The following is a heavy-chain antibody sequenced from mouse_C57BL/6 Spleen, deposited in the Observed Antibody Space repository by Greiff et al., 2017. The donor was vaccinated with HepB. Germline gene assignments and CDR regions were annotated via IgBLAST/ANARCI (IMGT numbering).Heavy chain of an antibody. CDR1: GFTFSSYA. J-gene: IGHJ4*01. V-gene: IGHV5-4*03. D-gene: IGHD2-3*01. CDR3: ARVDDGYYVDYAMDY. CDR2: ISDGGSYT. Sequence: EVKVEESGGGLVKPGGSLKLSCAASGFTFSSYAMSWVRQTPEKRLEWVATISDGGSYTYYPDNVKGRFTISRDNAKNNLYLQMSHLKSEDTAMYYCARVDDGYYVDYAMDYWGQGTSVTVSS.